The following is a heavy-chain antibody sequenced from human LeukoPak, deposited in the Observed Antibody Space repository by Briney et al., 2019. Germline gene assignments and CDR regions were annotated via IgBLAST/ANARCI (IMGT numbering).Heavy chain of an antibody. V-gene: IGHV3-7*03. J-gene: IGHJ4*02. CDR1: GFTFSHAW. Sequence: GGSLRLSCAASGFTFSHAWMTWVRQVPGTGLEWVANIKQDGSDRNYVTSVRGRFTISRDNAESSLFLQMNSLRAEDTAVYYCVRNLAVAGTCFDSWGQGTLVTVSS. CDR3: VRNLAVAGTCFDS. CDR2: IKQDGSDR. D-gene: IGHD6-19*01.